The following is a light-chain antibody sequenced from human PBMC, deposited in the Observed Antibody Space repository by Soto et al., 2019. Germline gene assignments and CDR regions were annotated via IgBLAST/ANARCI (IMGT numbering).Light chain of an antibody. CDR1: QSLLHSNGYNY. V-gene: IGKV3-20*01. Sequence: DIVMTQSPLSLPVTPGEPASISCRSSQSLLHSNGYNYLAWYQQKPGQAPRLLIYDASNRATGIPDRFSGSGSGTDFSLIINRLEPEDFAMYFGQQYGTSPPLTVGGGTKVDIK. J-gene: IGKJ4*01. CDR3: QQYGTSPPLT. CDR2: DAS.